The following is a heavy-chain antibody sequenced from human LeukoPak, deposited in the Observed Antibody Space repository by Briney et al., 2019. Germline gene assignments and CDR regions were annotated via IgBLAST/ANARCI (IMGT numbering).Heavy chain of an antibody. D-gene: IGHD6-13*01. V-gene: IGHV3-53*01. CDR1: GYSISSGYY. Sequence: ETLSLTCTVSGYSISSGYYWGWIRQPPGKGLEWVSVMYTGGTTYYADSVKGRFTISRDNSQNTLYLQMNSLRADDTAVYYCTTEGSSPAVFGSYWGQGTLVTVSS. J-gene: IGHJ4*02. CDR2: MYTGGTT. CDR3: TTEGSSPAVFGSY.